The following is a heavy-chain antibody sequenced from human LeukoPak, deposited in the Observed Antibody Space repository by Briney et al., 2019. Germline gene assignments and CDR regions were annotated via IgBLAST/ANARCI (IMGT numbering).Heavy chain of an antibody. CDR3: AREREDWAYFDY. Sequence: SQTLSLTCAISLDSVSSNIPASNWIRHSPSRGLEWLGRTYYRSKRYNDYAVSVKSRITINPDTSKNQFSLQLNSVTPEDTAVYYCAREREDWAYFDYWGQGTLVTVSS. CDR2: TYYRSKRYN. D-gene: IGHD1-26*01. CDR1: LDSVSSNIPA. V-gene: IGHV6-1*01. J-gene: IGHJ4*02.